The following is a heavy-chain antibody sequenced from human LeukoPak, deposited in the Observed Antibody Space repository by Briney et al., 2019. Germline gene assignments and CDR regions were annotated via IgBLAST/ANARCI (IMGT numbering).Heavy chain of an antibody. CDR2: ISGNGSST. D-gene: IGHD3-22*01. J-gene: IGHJ3*02. Sequence: GGSLRLSCAASGFTFSSYAMSWVRQAPGKGLEWVSSISGNGSSTYYADSVKGRFTISRDSSKNTVYLQMNSLSAEDTAVYYCAKDHYYDTTGHYSRWRSGLNDAFDIWGQGTLVSVSS. V-gene: IGHV3-23*01. CDR1: GFTFSSYA. CDR3: AKDHYYDTTGHYSRWRSGLNDAFDI.